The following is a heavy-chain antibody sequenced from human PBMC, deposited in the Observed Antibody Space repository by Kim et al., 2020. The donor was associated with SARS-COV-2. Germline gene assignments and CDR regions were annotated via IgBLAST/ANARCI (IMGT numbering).Heavy chain of an antibody. Sequence: NPSLKSRVTISVDTSKNQFSLKLSSVTAADTAVYYCARGRYYDSSGYYFGWGQGTLVTVSS. J-gene: IGHJ4*02. CDR3: ARGRYYDSSGYYFG. V-gene: IGHV4-34*01. D-gene: IGHD3-22*01.